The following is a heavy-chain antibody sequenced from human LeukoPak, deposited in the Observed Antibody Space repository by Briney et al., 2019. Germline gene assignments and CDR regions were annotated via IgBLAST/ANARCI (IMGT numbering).Heavy chain of an antibody. CDR2: ISSSGSTI. J-gene: IGHJ4*02. V-gene: IGHV3-11*04. CDR3: AGSYGDYIWQR. CDR1: GFTFSDYY. Sequence: GGSLRLSCAASGFTFSDYYMNWIRQAPGKGLEWVSYISSSGSTIHYADSVKGRFTISRDNAKNSLYLQMNSLRAEDTAVYYCAGSYGDYIWQRWGQGTLVTVSS. D-gene: IGHD4-17*01.